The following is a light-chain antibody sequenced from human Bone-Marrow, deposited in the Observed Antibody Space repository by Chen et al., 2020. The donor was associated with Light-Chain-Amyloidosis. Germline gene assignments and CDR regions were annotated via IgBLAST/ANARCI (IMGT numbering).Light chain of an antibody. V-gene: IGLV3-21*02. CDR2: DDS. Sequence: SYVLTQPSSVSVAPGQTATIAWGGNNIGSTSVHWYQQAPGQAPLLVVYDDSDRPSGIPERWSGSNSGNTATLTSSRVDAGDEADYYCQVWVRSSGRAVLGGGTRLTV. CDR3: QVWVRSSGRAV. CDR1: NIGSTS. J-gene: IGLJ3*02.